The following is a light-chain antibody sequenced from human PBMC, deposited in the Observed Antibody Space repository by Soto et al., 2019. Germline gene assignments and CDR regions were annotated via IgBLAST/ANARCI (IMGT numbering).Light chain of an antibody. Sequence: EIVLTQSPGTLSLSPGERATLSCRASQSVSSSSLAWYQQKPGQAPRLLIYGASSRATGIPDRFSGSGSGTDFTLTISRLEPEDFAVYYCQQYGSSWTFGQGTKGEIK. V-gene: IGKV3-20*01. CDR2: GAS. CDR1: QSVSSSS. CDR3: QQYGSSWT. J-gene: IGKJ1*01.